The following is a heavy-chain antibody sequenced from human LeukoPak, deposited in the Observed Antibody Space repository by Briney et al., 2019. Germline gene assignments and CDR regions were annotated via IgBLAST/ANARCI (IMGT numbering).Heavy chain of an antibody. CDR2: INPSGGST. V-gene: IGHV1-46*01. Sequence: ASVKVSCKASGYTFTSYYMYWVRQAPGPGLEWMGIINPSGGSTSYAKKFQGRVTMTRDTTTSTDYMVLSSPGTDDTAAYYYSRQLDVDMGFDYWGQGTLVTVSS. CDR3: SRQLDVDMGFDY. J-gene: IGHJ4*02. D-gene: IGHD5-12*01. CDR1: GYTFTSYY.